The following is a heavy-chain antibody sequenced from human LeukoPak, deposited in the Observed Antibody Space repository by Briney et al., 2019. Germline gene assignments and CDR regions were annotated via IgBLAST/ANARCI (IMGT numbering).Heavy chain of an antibody. V-gene: IGHV1-2*02. CDR2: INPNTGAT. CDR3: ARVGYGEEVNY. CDR1: GYTFTGY. J-gene: IGHJ4*02. Sequence: ASVKVSCKASGYTFTGYMHWVRPAPGQGLEWMGWINPNTGATKYAEKFQGRVTMTGDTSISTGYMELSSLRSDDTAVYYCARVGYGEEVNYWGQGTLVTVSS. D-gene: IGHD4-17*01.